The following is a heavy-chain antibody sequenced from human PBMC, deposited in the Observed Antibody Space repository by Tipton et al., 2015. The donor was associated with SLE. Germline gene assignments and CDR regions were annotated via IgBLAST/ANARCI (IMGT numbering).Heavy chain of an antibody. CDR3: ARDRRDYGGNPFPYYFDY. CDR2: IYYTGTN. J-gene: IGHJ4*02. Sequence: TLSLTCTVSGGSFSSGGYFWSWVRQNPGMGLEWIGYIYYTGTNYYNPSLKSRVTMSVDTSKNQFSLKLSSVTAADTAVYYCARDRRDYGGNPFPYYFDYWCQGTLVTVSS. CDR1: GGSFSSGGYF. D-gene: IGHD4-23*01. V-gene: IGHV4-31*03.